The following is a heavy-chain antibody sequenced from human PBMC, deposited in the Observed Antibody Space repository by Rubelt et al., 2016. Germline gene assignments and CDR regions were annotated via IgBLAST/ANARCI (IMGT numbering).Heavy chain of an antibody. V-gene: IGHV4-59*01. D-gene: IGHD4-11*01. Sequence: QVQLQESGPGLVKPSETLSLTCTVSGGSISTYYWSWIRQPPGKGLEWIGYIYYSGSTNYNPSLKSRVTISVDTSKNQFSPKLNSVTAADMAVYSCARGHDYKSSWFDPWGQGTLVTVSS. CDR1: GGSISTYY. J-gene: IGHJ5*02. CDR2: IYYSGST. CDR3: ARGHDYKSSWFDP.